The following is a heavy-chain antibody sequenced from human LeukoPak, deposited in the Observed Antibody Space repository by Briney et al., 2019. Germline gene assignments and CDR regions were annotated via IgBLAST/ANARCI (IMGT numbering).Heavy chain of an antibody. J-gene: IGHJ4*02. D-gene: IGHD3-22*01. CDR1: GFTFSSYG. CDR2: IRYDGSNK. V-gene: IGHV3-30*02. Sequence: GGSLRLSCAACGFTFSSYGMHWVRQAPGKGLEWVAFIRYDGSNKYYADSVKGRFTISRDNSKNTLYLQMNSLRAEDTAVYYCAKTQSRYYYDSSGYYWGQGTLVTVSS. CDR3: AKTQSRYYYDSSGYY.